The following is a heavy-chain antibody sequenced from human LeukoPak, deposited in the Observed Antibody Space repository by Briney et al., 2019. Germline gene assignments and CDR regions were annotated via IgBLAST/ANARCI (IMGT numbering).Heavy chain of an antibody. J-gene: IGHJ4*02. D-gene: IGHD4-11*01. CDR2: TNPNSGGT. Sequence: GASVKVSCKASGYTFTGYYMHWVRQAPGQGLEWMGWTNPNSGGTNYAQKFQGRVTMTGDTSISTAYMELSRLRSDDTAVYYCARTTVTTDPFDYWGQGTLVTVSS. V-gene: IGHV1-2*02. CDR3: ARTTVTTDPFDY. CDR1: GYTFTGYY.